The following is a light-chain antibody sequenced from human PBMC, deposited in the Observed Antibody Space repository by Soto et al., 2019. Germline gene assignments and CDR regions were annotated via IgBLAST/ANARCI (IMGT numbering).Light chain of an antibody. J-gene: IGKJ3*01. CDR1: QDINSY. V-gene: IGKV1-27*01. Sequence: DIQMTQSPSSLSTSVGDRVTITCRASQDINSYLAWYQQKPGEVPQIIVYAASTLQSGVPSRFRGSGSWTDFTLTISSLQPEDVATYYCQNYHSAPFTFGPGTAVDI. CDR3: QNYHSAPFT. CDR2: AAS.